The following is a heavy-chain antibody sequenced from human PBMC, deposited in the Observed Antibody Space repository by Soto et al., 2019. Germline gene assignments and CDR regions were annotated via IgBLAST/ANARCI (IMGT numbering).Heavy chain of an antibody. CDR1: GFKFDKFA. D-gene: IGHD6-19*01. V-gene: IGHV3-23*01. Sequence: EVQLLEAGGGVVQPGGSLRLYCVASGFKFDKFALCWVRQAPGEGLEWGSGLSCCGGSTSYADSVKGLFSIARDDSTNTLSLKVNILRVEETAQYYCATADGEQWLLHHLDKWGQGTLVTVS. CDR3: ATADGEQWLLHHLDK. J-gene: IGHJ4*02. CDR2: LSCCGGST.